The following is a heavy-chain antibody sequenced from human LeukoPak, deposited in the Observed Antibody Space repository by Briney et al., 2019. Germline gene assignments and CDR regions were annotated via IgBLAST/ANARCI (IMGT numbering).Heavy chain of an antibody. V-gene: IGHV4-34*01. D-gene: IGHD4-17*01. J-gene: IGHJ4*02. CDR3: ARATGDYGY. CDR2: INHSGST. CDR1: GGSFSGYY. Sequence: SETLSLTCAVYGGSFSGYYWSWIRQPPGKGLEWIGEINHSGSTNYNPSLKSRVTISVDTSKNQFSLKLSSVTAADTAVYYCARATGDYGYWGQGTLVTVSS.